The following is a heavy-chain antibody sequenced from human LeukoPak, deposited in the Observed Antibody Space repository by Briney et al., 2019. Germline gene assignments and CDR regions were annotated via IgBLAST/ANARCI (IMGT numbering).Heavy chain of an antibody. V-gene: IGHV3-30*03. Sequence: PGRSLRLSCAASGFTFSSYGMHWVRQAPSKGLEWVAVLSYDGSNKYYADSVNGRFTISRDNSKSTLYLQMNSRRAEDTAVYYCATPRHIAAAGLDYWGQGTLVTVSS. CDR3: ATPRHIAAAGLDY. J-gene: IGHJ4*02. CDR2: LSYDGSNK. D-gene: IGHD6-13*01. CDR1: GFTFSSYG.